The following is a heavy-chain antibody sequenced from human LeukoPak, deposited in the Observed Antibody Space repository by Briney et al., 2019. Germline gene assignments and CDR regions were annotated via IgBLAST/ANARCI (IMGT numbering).Heavy chain of an antibody. CDR3: ARGSYDYVWGSYRYHLFDY. Sequence: SETLSLTCAVSGGSISSSNWWSWVRQPPGKGLEWIGEIYHSGSTNYNPSLKSRVTISVDKSKNQFSLKLSSVTAADTAVYYCARGSYDYVWGSYRYHLFDYWGQGTLVTVSS. CDR1: GGSISSSNW. D-gene: IGHD3-16*02. V-gene: IGHV4-4*02. J-gene: IGHJ4*02. CDR2: IYHSGST.